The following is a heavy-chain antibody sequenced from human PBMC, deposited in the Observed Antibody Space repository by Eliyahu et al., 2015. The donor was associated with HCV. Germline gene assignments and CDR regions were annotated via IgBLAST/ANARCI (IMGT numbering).Heavy chain of an antibody. CDR2: IYWDDDK. D-gene: IGHD6-13*01. CDR3: AHSVLGYSSSWPGFDY. Sequence: QITLKESGPTLVKPTQTLTLTCTFSGFSLSTSGVGVGWIRQPPGKALEWLALIYWDDDKRYSPSLKSRLTITKDTSKNQVVLTMTNMDPVDTATYYCAHSVLGYSSSWPGFDYWGQGTLVTVSS. CDR1: GFSLSTSGVG. J-gene: IGHJ4*02. V-gene: IGHV2-5*02.